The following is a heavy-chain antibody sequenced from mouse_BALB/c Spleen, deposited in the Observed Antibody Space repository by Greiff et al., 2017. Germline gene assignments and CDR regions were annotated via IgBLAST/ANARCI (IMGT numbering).Heavy chain of an antibody. CDR3: ARDRRERRYYYAMDY. J-gene: IGHJ4*01. V-gene: IGHV2-6-7*01. CDR2: IWGDGST. CDR1: GFSLTGYG. Sequence: VKVVESGPGLVAPSQSLSITCTVSGFSLTGYGVNWVRQPPGKGLEWLGMIWGDGSTDYNSALKSRLSISKDNSKSQVFLKMNSLQTDDTARYYCARDRRERRYYYAMDYWGQGTSVTVSS.